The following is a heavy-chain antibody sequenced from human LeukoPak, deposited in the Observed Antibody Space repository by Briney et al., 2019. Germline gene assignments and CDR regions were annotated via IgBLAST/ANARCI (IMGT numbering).Heavy chain of an antibody. J-gene: IGHJ4*02. D-gene: IGHD6-13*01. CDR2: ISYDGSNK. Sequence: GRSLRLSCAASGFTFSSYAMHWVRQAPGKGLEWVAVISYDGSNKYYADSVKGRFTISRDNSKNTLYLQMNSLRAEDTAVYYCARGYSSSWYQYPPDYWGQGTLVTVSS. CDR1: GFTFSSYA. V-gene: IGHV3-30-3*01. CDR3: ARGYSSSWYQYPPDY.